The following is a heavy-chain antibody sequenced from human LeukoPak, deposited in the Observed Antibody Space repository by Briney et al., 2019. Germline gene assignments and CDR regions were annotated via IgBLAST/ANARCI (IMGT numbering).Heavy chain of an antibody. CDR1: GFTFSSYG. V-gene: IGHV3-30*03. Sequence: PGGSLRLSCAASGFTFSSYGMHWVRQAPGKGLEWVAVISYDGSNKYYADSVKGRFTISRDNSKNTLYLQMNSLRAEGTAVYYCARDGDYGDYYYGMDVWGQGTTVTVSS. J-gene: IGHJ6*02. D-gene: IGHD4-17*01. CDR2: ISYDGSNK. CDR3: ARDGDYGDYYYGMDV.